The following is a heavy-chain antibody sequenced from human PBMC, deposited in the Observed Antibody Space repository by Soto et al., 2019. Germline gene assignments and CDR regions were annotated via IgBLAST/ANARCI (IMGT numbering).Heavy chain of an antibody. D-gene: IGHD5-18*01. CDR1: GFTFSSFW. CDR2: INTDGSST. Sequence: VQLVESGGGLLQPGGSLRLSCAVSGFTFSSFWMHWVRQAPGEGLVWVSRINTDGSSTSYADSVKGRFTISRDNAKNTLYLQMNSLRVEDTAMYYCAKRGVDSFGLSYWGQGTLVTVSS. V-gene: IGHV3-74*01. J-gene: IGHJ4*02. CDR3: AKRGVDSFGLSY.